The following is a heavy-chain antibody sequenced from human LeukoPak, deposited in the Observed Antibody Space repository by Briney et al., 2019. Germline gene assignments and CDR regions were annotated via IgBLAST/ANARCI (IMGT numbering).Heavy chain of an antibody. V-gene: IGHV3-23*01. CDR2: ISGSGGST. CDR3: AKNRRGGHLPPFDY. CDR1: GFTFSSYA. Sequence: GGSLRLSCAASGFTFSSYAMSWVRQAPGKGLEWVSAISGSGGSTYYADSVKGRFTISRDNSKNTLYLQMNSLRAEDPAVYYFAKNRRGGHLPPFDYWGQGTLVTVSS. J-gene: IGHJ4*02. D-gene: IGHD1-14*01.